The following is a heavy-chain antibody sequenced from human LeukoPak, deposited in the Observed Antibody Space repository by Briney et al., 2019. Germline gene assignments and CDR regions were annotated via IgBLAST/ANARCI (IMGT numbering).Heavy chain of an antibody. CDR3: ARGTAAGTSAFDY. CDR2: IIPIFGTA. J-gene: IGHJ4*02. D-gene: IGHD6-13*01. V-gene: IGHV1-69*13. Sequence: ASVKVSCKASGYTFTNYGISWVRQAPGQGLEWMGGIIPIFGTANYAQKFQGRVTITADESTSTAYMELSSLRSEDTAVYYCARGTAAGTSAFDYWGQGTLVTVSS. CDR1: GYTFTNYG.